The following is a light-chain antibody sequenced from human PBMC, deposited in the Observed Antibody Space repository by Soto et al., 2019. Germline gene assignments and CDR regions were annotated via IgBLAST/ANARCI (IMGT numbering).Light chain of an antibody. CDR1: QSVLYIHTNKKY. V-gene: IGKV4-1*01. CDR3: QQYFTTPRLG. J-gene: IGKJ4*01. CDR2: WAS. Sequence: DILMTQSPDSLAVSLGERATINCKSSQSVLYIHTNKKYLAWYQQKPGQPPKLLIYWASTRELGVPDRFSGSGSGTEFTLTISSLQAEDVAIYYCQQYFTTPRLGFGGGTKGEIK.